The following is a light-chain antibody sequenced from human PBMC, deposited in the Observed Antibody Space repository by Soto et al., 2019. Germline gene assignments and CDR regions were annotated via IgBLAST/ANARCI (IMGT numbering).Light chain of an antibody. CDR3: QQYNSYRYT. CDR2: KAS. CDR1: QSISSW. J-gene: IGKJ2*01. V-gene: IGKV1-5*03. Sequence: DIQMTQSPSTLSASVGDRVTITCRASQSISSWLAWYQQKPGKAPKLLIYKASSLESGVPSGFSGSGSGTEFTLTISSLQPDDFATYYCQQYNSYRYTFGQGTKLEIK.